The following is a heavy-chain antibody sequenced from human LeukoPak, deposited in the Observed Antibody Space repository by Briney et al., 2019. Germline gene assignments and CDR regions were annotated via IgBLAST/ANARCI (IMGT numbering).Heavy chain of an antibody. Sequence: PGRSLRLSCAASGFTFSSYGMHWVRQAPGKGLEWVAVISYDGSNKYYADSVKGRFTISRDNSKNTLYLQMNSLRAEDTAVYYCAKDRVAGRGDYWGQETLVTVSS. CDR1: GFTFSSYG. CDR3: AKDRVAGRGDY. J-gene: IGHJ4*02. CDR2: ISYDGSNK. V-gene: IGHV3-30*18. D-gene: IGHD6-19*01.